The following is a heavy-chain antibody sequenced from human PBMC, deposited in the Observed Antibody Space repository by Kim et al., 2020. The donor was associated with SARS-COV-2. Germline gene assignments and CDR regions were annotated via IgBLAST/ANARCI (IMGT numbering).Heavy chain of an antibody. CDR2: IHYSGSS. CDR3: AITADFWTGYPTYMDV. Sequence: SETLSLTCAVSGVSINSYFCTWIRQSPGKGLEWIGYIHYSGSSKYNPSLKSRVSVSVDKSKKQFSLKVSSVTAADTAVYHCAITADFWTGYPTYMDVWG. J-gene: IGHJ6*03. V-gene: IGHV4-59*08. CDR1: GVSINSYF. D-gene: IGHD3-3*01.